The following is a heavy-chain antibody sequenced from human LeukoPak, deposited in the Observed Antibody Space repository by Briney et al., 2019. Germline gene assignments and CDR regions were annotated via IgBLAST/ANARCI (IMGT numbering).Heavy chain of an antibody. CDR2: IYYSGST. V-gene: IGHV4-59*01. CDR1: GGSISSYY. D-gene: IGHD5-18*01. CDR3: ARGQLWVPGGT. Sequence: SETLSLTCTVSGGSISSYYWSWLRQPPGKGLEWIGYIYYSGSTNYNPSLKSRVTISVDTSKNQFSLKLSSVTAADTAVYYCARGQLWVPGGTWGQGTLVTVSS. J-gene: IGHJ5*02.